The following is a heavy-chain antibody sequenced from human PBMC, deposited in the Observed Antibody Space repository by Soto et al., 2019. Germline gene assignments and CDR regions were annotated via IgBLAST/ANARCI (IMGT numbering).Heavy chain of an antibody. J-gene: IGHJ5*02. CDR2: IYYSGST. V-gene: IGHV4-59*01. Sequence: SETLSLTCTVSGGSIIIYYWSWIRPPPGKGLEWIGYIYYSGSTNYNPSLKSRVTISVDTSKNQFSLKLSSVTAADTAVYYCARGGYCSGGSCRPNWFDPWGQGTLVTVSS. D-gene: IGHD2-15*01. CDR3: ARGGYCSGGSCRPNWFDP. CDR1: GGSIIIYY.